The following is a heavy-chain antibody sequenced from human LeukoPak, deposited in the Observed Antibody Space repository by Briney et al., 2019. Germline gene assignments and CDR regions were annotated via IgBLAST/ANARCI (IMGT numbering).Heavy chain of an antibody. CDR3: ARGRPHYDHNTYYAFDI. D-gene: IGHD3-22*01. CDR1: GYTFSNYA. V-gene: IGHV1-18*01. J-gene: IGHJ3*02. Sequence: GASVKVSCKASGYTFSNYAITWVRQAPGQGLQWMGWISGDNDNTNYAQRLQGRVTLTTDTSTSTAYMELRSLRSDDTAVYYCARGRPHYDHNTYYAFDIWGQGTMVTVSS. CDR2: ISGDNDNT.